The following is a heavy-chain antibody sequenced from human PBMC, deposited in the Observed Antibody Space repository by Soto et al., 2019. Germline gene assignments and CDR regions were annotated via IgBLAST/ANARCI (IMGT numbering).Heavy chain of an antibody. D-gene: IGHD3-9*01. CDR3: ARGEGILTGYYPDY. J-gene: IGHJ4*02. CDR2: MNPNRGNT. Sequence: QVQLVQSRAEVKKPGASVKVSCKASGYTFTSDDSNWVRQATGQGLERMGWMNPNRGNTGYAQKFQGRVTMTRNTSISTAYMELSSLRSEDTAVYYCARGEGILTGYYPDYSGQGTLVTVSS. CDR1: GYTFTSDD. V-gene: IGHV1-8*01.